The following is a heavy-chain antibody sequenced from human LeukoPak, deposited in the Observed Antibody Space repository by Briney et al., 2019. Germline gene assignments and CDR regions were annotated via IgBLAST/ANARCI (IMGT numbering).Heavy chain of an antibody. CDR3: ARAGAAAGTPFDY. J-gene: IGHJ4*02. Sequence: ASVKVSCKASGYTFTGYYMHWVRQAPGQGLEWMGWITSYNGNTKYAQQLQGRVTMTTDTSTGTAYMELRSLRSDDTAVYYCARAGAAAGTPFDYWGQGTLVTVSS. V-gene: IGHV1-18*04. CDR1: GYTFTGYY. CDR2: ITSYNGNT. D-gene: IGHD6-13*01.